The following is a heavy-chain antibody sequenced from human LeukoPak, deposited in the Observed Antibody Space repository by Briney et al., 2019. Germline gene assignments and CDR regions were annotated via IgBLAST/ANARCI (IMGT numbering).Heavy chain of an antibody. CDR1: GGSVTSSYY. J-gene: IGHJ4*02. V-gene: IGHV4-61*03. CDR3: ARARGYYYDFDY. Sequence: SETPSLTCTVSGGSVTSSYYWSWIRQPPGKGLEWIGYVSISGTKYNPSLKSRVTISVDTSKNHFSLKLSSVTAADTAVYYCARARGYYYDFDYWGQGALLTVSS. CDR2: VSISGT. D-gene: IGHD3-22*01.